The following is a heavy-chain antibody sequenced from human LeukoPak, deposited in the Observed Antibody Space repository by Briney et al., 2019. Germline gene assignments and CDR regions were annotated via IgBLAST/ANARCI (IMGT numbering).Heavy chain of an antibody. Sequence: SETLSLTCTVSGGSISSGGYYWSWIRQHPGKGLEWIGYIYYSGTTNHNPSLKSRVTISVDTSKNQFSLKLSSVTAADTAVYYCARHRDPSEGVFDYWGQGTLVTVSS. D-gene: IGHD2-8*01. V-gene: IGHV4-61*08. J-gene: IGHJ4*02. CDR2: IYYSGTT. CDR3: ARHRDPSEGVFDY. CDR1: GGSISSGGYY.